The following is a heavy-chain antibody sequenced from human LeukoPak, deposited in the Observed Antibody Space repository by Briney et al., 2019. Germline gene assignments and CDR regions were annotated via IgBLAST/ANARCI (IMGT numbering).Heavy chain of an antibody. V-gene: IGHV3-53*01. Sequence: GGSLRLSCAASGFTVSSNYMSWVRQAPGQGLEWVSVSYSSASTYYADSVKGRFTSPRDNSKNTLYLQMNSLRAEDTAVYYCARYMILGFFFDYWGQGTLVTVSS. CDR3: ARYMILGFFFDY. D-gene: IGHD3/OR15-3a*01. CDR1: GFTVSSNY. J-gene: IGHJ4*02. CDR2: SYSSAST.